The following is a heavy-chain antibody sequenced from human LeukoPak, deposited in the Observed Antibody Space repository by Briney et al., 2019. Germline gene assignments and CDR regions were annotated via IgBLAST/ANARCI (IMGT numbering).Heavy chain of an antibody. D-gene: IGHD6-6*01. V-gene: IGHV4-39*07. J-gene: IGHJ4*01. CDR1: GGSISSSSYY. CDR2: IYYSGST. CDR3: ARGGSSFYGYFHF. Sequence: PSETLSLTCTVSGGSISSSSYYWGWIRQPPGKGLEWIGSIYYSGSTYYNPSLKSRVTISVDTSKNQFSLKLSSVTAADTAVYYCARGGSSFYGYFHFWGHGTLVTVSS.